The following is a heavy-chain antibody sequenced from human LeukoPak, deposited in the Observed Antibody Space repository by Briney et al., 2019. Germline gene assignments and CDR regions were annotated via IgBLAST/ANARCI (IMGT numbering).Heavy chain of an antibody. CDR2: ISYDGSNK. D-gene: IGHD5-24*01. J-gene: IGHJ6*02. CDR1: GFTFSSYA. Sequence: PGGSLRLSCAASGFTFSSYAMHWVRQAPGKGLEWVAVISYDGSNKYYADSVKGRFTISRDNSKNTLYLQMNSLRAEDTAVYYCARGRMATIDYYHGMDVWGQGTTVTVSS. CDR3: ARGRMATIDYYHGMDV. V-gene: IGHV3-30*04.